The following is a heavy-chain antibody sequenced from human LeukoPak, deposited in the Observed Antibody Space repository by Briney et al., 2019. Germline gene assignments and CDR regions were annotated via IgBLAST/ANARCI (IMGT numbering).Heavy chain of an antibody. CDR1: GFTFSSYW. D-gene: IGHD3-16*02. V-gene: IGHV3-7*01. Sequence: GGSPRLSCAASGFTFSSYWMSWVRQAPGKGLEWVANIKQDGSEKYYVDSVKGRFTISRDNAKNSLYLQMNSLRAEDTAVYYCAREHPYNYDYVWGSYRYYFDYWGQGTLVTVSS. CDR2: IKQDGSEK. CDR3: AREHPYNYDYVWGSYRYYFDY. J-gene: IGHJ4*02.